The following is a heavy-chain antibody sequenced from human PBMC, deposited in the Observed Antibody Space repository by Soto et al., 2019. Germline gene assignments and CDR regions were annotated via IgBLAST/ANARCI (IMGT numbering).Heavy chain of an antibody. Sequence: ASVKVSCKASGYTFTSYAMHWVRQAPGQRLEWMGWINAGNGNTKYSQKFQGRVTITRDTSVSTAYMELSSLRSEDTAVYYCARGVGLPGHLDIWGQGTMVTVSS. D-gene: IGHD1-26*01. CDR1: GYTFTSYA. J-gene: IGHJ3*02. CDR3: ARGVGLPGHLDI. CDR2: INAGNGNT. V-gene: IGHV1-3*01.